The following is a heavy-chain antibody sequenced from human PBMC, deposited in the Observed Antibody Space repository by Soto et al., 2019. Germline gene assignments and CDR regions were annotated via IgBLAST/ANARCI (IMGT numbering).Heavy chain of an antibody. CDR2: ISGSGDST. CDR3: AHPRGYGVFDAYDI. Sequence: PGGSLRLSCAASGFTFSTYAMSWVRQAPGKGLEWVSAISGSGDSTYSADSVRGRFTISRVNSITTLYLQMNNLGNEDTAVYYCAHPRGYGVFDAYDIWGQGIMVTVSS. J-gene: IGHJ3*02. D-gene: IGHD4-17*01. V-gene: IGHV3-23*01. CDR1: GFTFSTYA.